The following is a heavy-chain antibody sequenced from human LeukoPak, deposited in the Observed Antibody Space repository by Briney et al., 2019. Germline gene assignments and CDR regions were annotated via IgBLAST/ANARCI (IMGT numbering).Heavy chain of an antibody. CDR1: GYTFTSYA. J-gene: IGHJ5*02. V-gene: IGHV7-4-1*02. CDR3: ARKGSDILTGYYYESWFDP. Sequence: GASVKVSCKASGYTFTSYAMNWVRQAPGQGLEWMGWINTNTGNPTYAQGFTGRFVFSLDTSVSTAYLQISSLKAEDTAVYYCARKGSDILTGYYYESWFDPWGQGTLVTVSS. D-gene: IGHD3-9*01. CDR2: INTNTGNP.